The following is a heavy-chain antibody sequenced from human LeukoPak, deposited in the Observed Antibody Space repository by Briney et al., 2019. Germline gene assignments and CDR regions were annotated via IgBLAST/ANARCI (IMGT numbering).Heavy chain of an antibody. Sequence: SETLSLTCTVSGGSISGYYWSWIRQPPGKGLEWIGYIYYRGSTNYNPSLKSGVTISVDTSKNQFSLKLSSVTAADTAVYYCVRGGGDSYGYGYYFDNWGQGTLVTVSS. CDR1: GGSISGYY. CDR2: IYYRGST. D-gene: IGHD5-18*01. CDR3: VRGGGDSYGYGYYFDN. V-gene: IGHV4-59*01. J-gene: IGHJ4*02.